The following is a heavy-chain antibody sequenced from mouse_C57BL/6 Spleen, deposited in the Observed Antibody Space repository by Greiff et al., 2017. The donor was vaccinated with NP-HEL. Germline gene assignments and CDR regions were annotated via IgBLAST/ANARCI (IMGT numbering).Heavy chain of an antibody. CDR3: ARFTNYYGSSSYAMDY. CDR2: INPYNGGT. CDR1: GYTFTDYY. Sequence: EVQLQQSGPVLVKPGASVKMSCKASGYTFTDYYMNWVKQSHGKSLEWIGVINPYNGGTSYNQKFKGKATLTVDKSSSTAYMELNSLTSEDSAVYYCARFTNYYGSSSYAMDYWGQGTSVTVSS. D-gene: IGHD1-1*01. J-gene: IGHJ4*01. V-gene: IGHV1-19*01.